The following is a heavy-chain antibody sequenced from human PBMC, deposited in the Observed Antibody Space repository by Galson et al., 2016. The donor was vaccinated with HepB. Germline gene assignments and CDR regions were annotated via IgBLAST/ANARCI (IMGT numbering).Heavy chain of an antibody. Sequence: SLRLSCAASGFAFRNFAMSWVRQAPGNGLQWVSTVSGVDGGTYYAASVKGRFTISRDDSRDTLYLQMNSLSVEDTAVYYCAKEYMTPWGAFGSWGQGTLVAVSS. V-gene: IGHV3-23*01. CDR3: AKEYMTPWGAFGS. CDR1: GFAFRNFA. CDR2: VSGVDGGT. D-gene: IGHD3-16*01. J-gene: IGHJ4*02.